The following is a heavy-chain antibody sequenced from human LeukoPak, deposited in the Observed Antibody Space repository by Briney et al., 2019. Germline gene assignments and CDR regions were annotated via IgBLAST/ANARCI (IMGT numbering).Heavy chain of an antibody. Sequence: GGSLRLSCVASGFTFSSYGMHWVRQAPGKGLEWVAVISYDGSNEYYADSVKGRFTISRDNSKNTLYLQMNSLRAEDTAVYYCASGSRADYWGQGTLVTVSS. D-gene: IGHD3-10*01. CDR2: ISYDGSNE. J-gene: IGHJ4*02. V-gene: IGHV3-30*03. CDR3: ASGSRADY. CDR1: GFTFSSYG.